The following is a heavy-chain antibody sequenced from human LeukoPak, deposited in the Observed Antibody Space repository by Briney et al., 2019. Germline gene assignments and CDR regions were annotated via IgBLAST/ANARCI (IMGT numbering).Heavy chain of an antibody. D-gene: IGHD3-3*01. CDR2: IIPILGIA. V-gene: IGHV1-69*02. J-gene: IGHJ5*02. Sequence: ASVKVSCKASGGTFSSYTISWVRQAPGQGLEWMGRIIPILGIANYAQKFQGRVTITADKSTSTAHMELSSLRSEDTAVYYCARYYDFWSGSPDNWFDPWGQGTLVTVSS. CDR3: ARYYDFWSGSPDNWFDP. CDR1: GGTFSSYT.